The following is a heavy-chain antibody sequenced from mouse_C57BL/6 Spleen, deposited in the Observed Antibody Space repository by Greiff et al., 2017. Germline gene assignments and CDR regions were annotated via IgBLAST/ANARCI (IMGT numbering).Heavy chain of an antibody. CDR3: ASYYSNFYAMDY. Sequence: VKLMESGPGLVAPSQSLSITCPVSGFSLTSYAISWVRQPPGKGLEWLGVIRTGGGTNYNSALNSRLSIRKDKSKSQVFVKMNILQTDDTARYYCASYYSNFYAMDYWGQGTSVTVSS. CDR1: GFSLTSYA. J-gene: IGHJ4*01. CDR2: IRTGGGT. D-gene: IGHD2-5*01. V-gene: IGHV2-9-1*01.